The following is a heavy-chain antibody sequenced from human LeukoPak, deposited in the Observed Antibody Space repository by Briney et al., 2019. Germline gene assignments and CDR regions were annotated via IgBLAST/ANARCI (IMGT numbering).Heavy chain of an antibody. CDR2: ISAYNGNT. CDR1: GYTFTSYG. J-gene: IGHJ4*02. CDR3: ARDKKEYYYDSSGYYPFDY. D-gene: IGHD3-22*01. Sequence: ASVKVSCNASGYTFTSYGISWVRQAPGQGLEWMGWISAYNGNTNYAQKLQGRVTMTTDTSTSTAYMELRSLRSDDTAVYYCARDKKEYYYDSSGYYPFDYWGQGTLVTVSS. V-gene: IGHV1-18*01.